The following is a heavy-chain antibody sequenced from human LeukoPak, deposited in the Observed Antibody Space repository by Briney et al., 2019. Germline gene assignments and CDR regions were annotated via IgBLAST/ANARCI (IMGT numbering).Heavy chain of an antibody. CDR3: ARDGTWNDGLPYYYYYMDV. CDR1: GYTFTVYY. Sequence: ASVTVSCKASGYTFTVYYMHWVRQAPGQGLEWMGWINPNSGGTNYAQKFQGRVTMTRDTSISTAYMELSRLRSDDTAVYYCARDGTWNDGLPYYYYYMDVWGKGTTVTISS. CDR2: INPNSGGT. V-gene: IGHV1-2*02. D-gene: IGHD1-1*01. J-gene: IGHJ6*03.